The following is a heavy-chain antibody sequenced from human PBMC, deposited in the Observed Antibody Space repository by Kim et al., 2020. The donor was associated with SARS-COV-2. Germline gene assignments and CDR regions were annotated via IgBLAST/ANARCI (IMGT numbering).Heavy chain of an antibody. CDR3: ARGLPSSGYFRTDAFDI. CDR2: ISSSSSYI. V-gene: IGHV3-21*01. Sequence: GGSLRLSCAASGFTFSSYSMNWVRQAPGKGLEWVSSISSSSSYIYYADSVKGRFTISRDNAKNSLYLQMNSLRAEDTAVYYCARGLPSSGYFRTDAFDIWGQGTMVTVSS. D-gene: IGHD3-22*01. J-gene: IGHJ3*02. CDR1: GFTFSSYS.